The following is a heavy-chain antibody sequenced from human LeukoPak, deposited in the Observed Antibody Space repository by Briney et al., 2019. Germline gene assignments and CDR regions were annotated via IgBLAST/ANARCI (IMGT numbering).Heavy chain of an antibody. CDR2: ISGSGGST. J-gene: IGHJ4*02. V-gene: IGHV3-23*01. CDR3: ARDWTIVGAPSGPSQY. Sequence: PGGSLRLSCAASGFTFSSYAMSWVRQAPGKGLEWVSPISGSGGSTYYADSLKGRFTISRDNSKNKLYLQMNSLRAEDTALYYCARDWTIVGAPSGPSQYWGQGTLVTVSS. D-gene: IGHD1-26*01. CDR1: GFTFSSYA.